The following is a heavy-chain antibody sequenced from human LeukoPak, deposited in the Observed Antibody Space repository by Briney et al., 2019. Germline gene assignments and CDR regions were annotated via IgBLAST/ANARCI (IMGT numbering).Heavy chain of an antibody. Sequence: GRSLRLSCAASGFTFNRYAMHWVRQAPGEGLEWVACIWYDGSNKYYADSVKGRFTVSRDNSKNTLYLQMNSLRAEDTAVYYCAKDERGYYDSSGFFGAIDYWGQGSRVSVSS. J-gene: IGHJ4*02. CDR3: AKDERGYYDSSGFFGAIDY. V-gene: IGHV3-33*06. CDR1: GFTFNRYA. CDR2: IWYDGSNK. D-gene: IGHD3-22*01.